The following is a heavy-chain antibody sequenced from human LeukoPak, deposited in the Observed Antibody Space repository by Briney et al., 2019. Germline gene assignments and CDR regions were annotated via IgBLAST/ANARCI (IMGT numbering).Heavy chain of an antibody. Sequence: GGSLRLSCAASGFTFRSYWMHWVRQPPGKGLVXXXXXXSDGSETSYADSVKGRFTISRDNAKNTVYLQMNSLRAEDTAVYYCARDDSRIVVVPPVMEFSSSDAFDIWGQGTMVSVSS. CDR1: GFTFRSYW. CDR2: XXSDGSET. J-gene: IGHJ3*02. D-gene: IGHD2-2*01. CDR3: ARDDSRIVVVPPVMEFSSSDAFDI. V-gene: IGHV3-74*01.